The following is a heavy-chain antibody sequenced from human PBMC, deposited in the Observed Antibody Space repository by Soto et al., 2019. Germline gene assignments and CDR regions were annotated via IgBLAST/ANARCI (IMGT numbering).Heavy chain of an antibody. D-gene: IGHD3-16*01. J-gene: IGHJ4*02. V-gene: IGHV4-39*01. Sequence: SETLSLTCTVSGDSLSSSSYFWGWIRQPPGKGLECIGSIYYSGSTYYNPSLKSRVTMSVDTSKNQFSLRLSSVTAADTAVFFCARHLNPSRAVSTWYSHSSGQTTLVTVFS. CDR2: IYYSGST. CDR1: GDSLSSSSYF. CDR3: ARHLNPSRAVSTWYSHS.